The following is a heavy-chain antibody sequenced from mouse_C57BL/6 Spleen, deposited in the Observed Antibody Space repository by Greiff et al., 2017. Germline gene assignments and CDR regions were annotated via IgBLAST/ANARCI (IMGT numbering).Heavy chain of an antibody. J-gene: IGHJ1*03. CDR2: IDPSGSYT. CDR3: ASLGWLPWYFDV. V-gene: IGHV1-69*01. D-gene: IGHD2-3*01. Sequence: QVQLQQPGAELVMPGASVKLSCKASGYTFTSYWMHWVKQRPGQGLEWIGEIDPSGSYTNYNQKFKGKSTLTVDKSSSTAYMQLSSLTSAYSAVYYCASLGWLPWYFDVWGTGTTVTVSS. CDR1: GYTFTSYW.